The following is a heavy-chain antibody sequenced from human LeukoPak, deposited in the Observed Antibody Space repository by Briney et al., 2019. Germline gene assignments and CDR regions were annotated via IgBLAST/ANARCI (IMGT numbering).Heavy chain of an antibody. J-gene: IGHJ5*02. CDR2: IYTSGST. CDR3: ARYPYCSSTSCPSNWFDP. V-gene: IGHV4-61*02. Sequence: SSETLSLTCTVSGGPISIGSYYWSWIRQPAGKGLEWIGRIYTSGSTNYNPSLKSRVTISVDTSKNQFSLKLSSVTAADTAVYYCARYPYCSSTSCPSNWFDPWGQGTLVTVSS. CDR1: GGPISIGSYY. D-gene: IGHD2-2*01.